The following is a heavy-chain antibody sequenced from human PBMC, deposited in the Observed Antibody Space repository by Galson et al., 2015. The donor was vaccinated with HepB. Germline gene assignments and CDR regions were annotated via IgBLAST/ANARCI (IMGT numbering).Heavy chain of an antibody. Sequence: SLRLSCAASGFTFSSYSMNWVRQAPGKGLEWVSSISSSSSYIYYADSVKGRFTITRDNAKNSLYLQMNSLRAEDTAVYYCSRVWGVWELIEFDYWGQGTLVTVSS. CDR3: SRVWGVWELIEFDY. CDR1: GFTFSSYS. V-gene: IGHV3-21*01. CDR2: ISSSSSYI. D-gene: IGHD1-26*01. J-gene: IGHJ4*02.